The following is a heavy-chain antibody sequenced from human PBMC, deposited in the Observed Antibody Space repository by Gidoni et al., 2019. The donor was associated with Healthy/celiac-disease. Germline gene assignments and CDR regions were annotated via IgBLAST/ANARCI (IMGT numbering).Heavy chain of an antibody. CDR1: GFSLSNARMG. J-gene: IGHJ6*03. D-gene: IGHD3-9*01. CDR2: IFSNDEK. V-gene: IGHV2-26*01. CDR3: ARILRYDILTGYSTYYSYYMDV. Sequence: QVTLKESGPVLVKPTETLTLTCTVSGFSLSNARMGVSWIRQPPGKALELLAHIFSNDEKSYSTSLKSRLTISKDTSKSQVVLTMTNMDPVDTATYYCARILRYDILTGYSTYYSYYMDVWGKGTTVTVSS.